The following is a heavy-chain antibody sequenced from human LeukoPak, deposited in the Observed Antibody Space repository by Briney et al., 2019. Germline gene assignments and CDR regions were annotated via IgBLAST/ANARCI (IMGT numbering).Heavy chain of an antibody. J-gene: IGHJ4*02. CDR1: GGSINSYY. CDR2: INHSGST. CDR3: ARARATSGSGRQGPFDY. Sequence: SETLSLTCTVSGGSINSYYWSWIRQPPGKGLEWIGEINHSGSTNYNPSLKSRGTISVDTSKNQFSLKLSSVTAADTAVYYCARARATSGSGRQGPFDYWGQGTLVTVSS. V-gene: IGHV4-34*01. D-gene: IGHD6-19*01.